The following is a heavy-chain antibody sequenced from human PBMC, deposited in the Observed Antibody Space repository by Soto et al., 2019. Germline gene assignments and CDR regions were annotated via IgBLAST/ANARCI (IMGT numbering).Heavy chain of an antibody. J-gene: IGHJ4*02. D-gene: IGHD3-10*01. CDR2: IYSGGYT. Sequence: EVQLVESGGGLIQPGGSLRLSCAVSGFTVSNNYMSWVRQAPGKGLEGVSVIYSGGYTAYGDSVKGRFTISRDNSKNTIFFKKNPLRAGATAFFFGGGAGGGGGYWGQGTLVTVSS. CDR3: GGAGGGGGY. CDR1: GFTVSNNY. V-gene: IGHV3-53*01.